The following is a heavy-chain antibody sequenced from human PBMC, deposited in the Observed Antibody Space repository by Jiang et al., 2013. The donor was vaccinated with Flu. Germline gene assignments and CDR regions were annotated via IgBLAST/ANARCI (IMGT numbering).Heavy chain of an antibody. Sequence: VQLVESGGGLAQPGGSLRLSCAISGFTFSGFEMNWVRQVPGKGLEWVSGISGNGDTTYYADSVKGRFTLSRDNSKNTLYLQMNSLRAEDTAVYYCAKYIAAAVNGYFDYWGQGALVTVSS. CDR1: GFTFSGFE. V-gene: IGHV3-23*04. CDR3: AKYIAAAVNGYFDY. D-gene: IGHD6-13*01. J-gene: IGHJ4*02. CDR2: ISGNGDTT.